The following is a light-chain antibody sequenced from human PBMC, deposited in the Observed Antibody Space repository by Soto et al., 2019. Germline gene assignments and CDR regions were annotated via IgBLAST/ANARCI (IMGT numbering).Light chain of an antibody. CDR3: QQRSTWPVT. CDR2: DAS. V-gene: IGKV3-11*01. J-gene: IGKJ3*01. Sequence: EIVLTQSPATLSLSPGERATLSCRASQSVSSYLAWYQQKPGQAPRLLIYDASNRATGIPARFSGSGSGADFTLTISSLAGEEFAVYQCQQRSTWPVTFGPVTKVDI. CDR1: QSVSSY.